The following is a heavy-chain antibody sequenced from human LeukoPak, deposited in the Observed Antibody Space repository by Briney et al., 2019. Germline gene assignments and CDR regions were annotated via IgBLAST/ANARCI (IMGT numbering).Heavy chain of an antibody. V-gene: IGHV4-34*01. D-gene: IGHD4-23*01. CDR2: INHSGST. CDR3: ARGSDGGHDFDY. J-gene: IGHJ4*02. CDR1: GGSFSGYY. Sequence: SETLSLTCAVYGGSFSGYYWSWIRQPPGKGLEWIGEINHSGSTNYNPSLKSRVTISVDTSKNQFSLKLSSVTAADTAVYYCARGSDGGHDFDYWGQGTLVTVSS.